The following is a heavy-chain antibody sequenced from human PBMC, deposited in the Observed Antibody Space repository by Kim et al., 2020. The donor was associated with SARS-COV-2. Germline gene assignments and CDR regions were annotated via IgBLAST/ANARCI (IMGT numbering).Heavy chain of an antibody. CDR2: IRQDGNEK. Sequence: GGSLRLSCAASGFTFSRYWMSWVRQAPGKGLEWMANIRQDGNEKSYAESVKGRFTITRDNAKNSLYLQMDSLRGEDTVVYYCAREGTGGFDNWGQGTLVTASS. D-gene: IGHD1-1*01. CDR1: GFTFSRYW. V-gene: IGHV3-7*01. CDR3: AREGTGGFDN. J-gene: IGHJ4*02.